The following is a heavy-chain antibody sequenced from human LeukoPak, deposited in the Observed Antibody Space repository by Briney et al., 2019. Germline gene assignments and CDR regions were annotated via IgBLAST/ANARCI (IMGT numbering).Heavy chain of an antibody. CDR2: IKQDGSEK. CDR1: GFTFSSYW. CDR3: ARDGRKLLWFGKSRRGPYYFDY. J-gene: IGHJ4*02. Sequence: GGSLRLSCAASGFTFSSYWMSWVRQAPGKGLEWVANIKQDGSEKYYVDSVKGRFTISRDNAKNSLYLQMNSLRAEDTAVYYCARDGRKLLWFGKSRRGPYYFDYWGQGTLVTVSS. V-gene: IGHV3-7*01. D-gene: IGHD3-10*01.